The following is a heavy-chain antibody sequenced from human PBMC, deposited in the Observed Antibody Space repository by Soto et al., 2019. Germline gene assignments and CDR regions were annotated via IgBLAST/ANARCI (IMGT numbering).Heavy chain of an antibody. CDR3: ARGIDIVVVVAASHEYLDY. D-gene: IGHD2-15*01. Sequence: GGSLRLSCAASGFTFSSYGMHWVRQAPGKGLEWVAVIWYDGSNKYYADSVKGRFTISRDNSKNTLYLQMNSLRAEDTAVYYCARGIDIVVVVAASHEYLDYSGQGTLGTVS. CDR1: GFTFSSYG. V-gene: IGHV3-33*01. CDR2: IWYDGSNK. J-gene: IGHJ4*02.